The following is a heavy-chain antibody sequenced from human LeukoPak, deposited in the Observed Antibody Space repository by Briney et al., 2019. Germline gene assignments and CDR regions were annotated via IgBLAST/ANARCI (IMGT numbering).Heavy chain of an antibody. D-gene: IGHD1-26*01. CDR1: GGSISSHY. Sequence: SETLSLTCTVSGGSISSHYWSWIRRPPGKGLEWIGYIYYSGSTNYNPSLKSRVTISVDTSKNQFSLKLSSVTAADTAVYYCARANQWELLFDYWGQGTLVTVSS. CDR2: IYYSGST. J-gene: IGHJ4*02. CDR3: ARANQWELLFDY. V-gene: IGHV4-59*11.